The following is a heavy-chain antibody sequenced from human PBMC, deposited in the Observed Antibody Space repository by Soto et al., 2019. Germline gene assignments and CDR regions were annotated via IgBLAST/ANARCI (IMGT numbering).Heavy chain of an antibody. CDR2: IYYSGST. J-gene: IGHJ6*02. D-gene: IGHD5-18*01. CDR3: ARVGYSYGYPYYYYGMDV. CDR1: GGSISSYY. V-gene: IGHV4-59*01. Sequence: SETLSLTCTVSGGSISSYYWSWIRQPPGKGLEWIGYIYYSGSTNYNPSLKSRVTISVDTSKNQFSLKLSSVTAADTAVYYCARVGYSYGYPYYYYGMDVWGQGTTVTSP.